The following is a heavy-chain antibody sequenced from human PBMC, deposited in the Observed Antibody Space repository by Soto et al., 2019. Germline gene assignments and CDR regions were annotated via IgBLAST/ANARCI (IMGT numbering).Heavy chain of an antibody. CDR1: GXTXXXYX. D-gene: IGHD6-6*01. CDR3: ARDGIAARGGFDY. J-gene: IGHJ4*02. V-gene: IGHV3-48*02. Sequence: XLSXAASGXTXXXYXXNWVRXAPGKGLEWVSYISSSSSTIYYADSVKGRFTISRDNAKNSLYLQMNSLRDEDTAVYYCARDGIAARGGFDYWGQGTLVTVSS. CDR2: ISSSSSTI.